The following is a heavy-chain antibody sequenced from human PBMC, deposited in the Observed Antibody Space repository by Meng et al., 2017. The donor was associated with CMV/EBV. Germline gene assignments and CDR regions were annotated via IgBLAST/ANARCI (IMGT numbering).Heavy chain of an antibody. D-gene: IGHD5-24*01. CDR2: IYPGDSDT. J-gene: IGHJ4*02. Sequence: GGSLRLSCKGSGYSFTSYWIGWVRQMPGKGLEWMGIIYPGDSDTRYSPSFQGQVTISADKSISTAYLQWSSLKASDTAMYHCATAPIEMATNGGFFDYWGQGTLVTVSS. V-gene: IGHV5-51*01. CDR3: ATAPIEMATNGGFFDY. CDR1: GYSFTSYW.